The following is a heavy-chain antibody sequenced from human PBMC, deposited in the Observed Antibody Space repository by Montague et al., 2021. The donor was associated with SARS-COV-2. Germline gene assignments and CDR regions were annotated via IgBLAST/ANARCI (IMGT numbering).Heavy chain of an antibody. CDR1: GASISNGGYT. D-gene: IGHD3-10*01. Sequence: TLSLTCAVSGASISNGGYTWSWIRRPPGKGLEWIGYIYQSGTTRYNLSLKSRVTMSVDKSKNQFSLQLTSVIAADTAIYFCARSMIRGGLNWFDSWGQGTIVTVSS. J-gene: IGHJ5*01. CDR3: ARSMIRGGLNWFDS. V-gene: IGHV4-30-2*01. CDR2: IYQSGTT.